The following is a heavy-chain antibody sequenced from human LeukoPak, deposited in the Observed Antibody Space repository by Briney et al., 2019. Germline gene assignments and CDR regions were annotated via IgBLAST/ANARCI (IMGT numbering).Heavy chain of an antibody. J-gene: IGHJ1*01. CDR2: INPNSGGK. V-gene: IGHV1-2*02. CDR1: GYTFTRYY. Sequence: ASVTVSCKASGYTFTRYYMHWVRQPPGQGLEWMGWINPNSGGKNYAQKFQGRVTMTRDTSISTAYMELSRLRSDDTAVYYCARVGDYYDSSGYARIAEYFQDWGQGTLVTVS. CDR3: ARVGDYYDSSGYARIAEYFQD. D-gene: IGHD3-22*01.